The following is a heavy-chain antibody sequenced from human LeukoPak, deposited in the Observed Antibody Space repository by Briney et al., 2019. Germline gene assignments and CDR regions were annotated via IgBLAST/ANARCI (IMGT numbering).Heavy chain of an antibody. CDR3: ARGIAAAGKAFDI. V-gene: IGHV4-38-2*02. J-gene: IGHJ3*02. Sequence: SETLSLTCTVSGYSISNGYYWGWIRQPPGKGLEWVGSIYHRGSTYYNPSLRSRVTISVDTSKNQFSLKLSSVTAADTAVYYCARGIAAAGKAFDIWGQGTMVTVSS. CDR1: GYSISNGYY. CDR2: IYHRGST. D-gene: IGHD6-13*01.